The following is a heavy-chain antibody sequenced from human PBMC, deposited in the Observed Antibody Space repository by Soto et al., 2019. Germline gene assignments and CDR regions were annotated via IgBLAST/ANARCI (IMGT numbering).Heavy chain of an antibody. CDR3: ARVNGRITIFGVVILRFNWLDP. CDR1: GGSFSGYY. D-gene: IGHD3-3*01. CDR2: INHSGST. J-gene: IGHJ5*02. Sequence: PSETLSLTCAVYGGSFSGYYWSWIRQPPGKGLEWIGEINHSGSTNYNPSLKSRVTISVDTSKNQFSLKLSSVTAADTAVYYCARVNGRITIFGVVILRFNWLDPWGQGTLVTVSS. V-gene: IGHV4-34*01.